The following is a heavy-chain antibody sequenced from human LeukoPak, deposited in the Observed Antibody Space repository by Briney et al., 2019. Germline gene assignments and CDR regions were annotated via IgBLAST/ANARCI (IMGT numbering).Heavy chain of an antibody. CDR3: ARDSWELIDY. CDR1: GGSISSGGYY. Sequence: PSQTLSLTCTVSGGSISSGGYYWSWIRQPPGKGLEWIGYIYHSGSTYYNPSLKSRVTISVDRSKNQFSLKLNSVTAADTAVYYCARDSWELIDYWGQGTLVTVSS. D-gene: IGHD1-26*01. V-gene: IGHV4-30-2*01. J-gene: IGHJ4*02. CDR2: IYHSGST.